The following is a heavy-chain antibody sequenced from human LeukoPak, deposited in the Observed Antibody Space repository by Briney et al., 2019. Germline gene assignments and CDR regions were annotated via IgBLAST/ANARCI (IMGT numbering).Heavy chain of an antibody. Sequence: GRSLRLSCAASGFTFSSYGMHWVRQAPGKGLEWVAVISYDGSNKYYADSVKGRFTISRDNSKSTLYLQMNSLRAEDTAVYYCAKDSYYDFWSGYYTDYYYYGMDVWGQGTTVTVSS. CDR1: GFTFSSYG. V-gene: IGHV3-30*18. J-gene: IGHJ6*02. CDR2: ISYDGSNK. D-gene: IGHD3-3*01. CDR3: AKDSYYDFWSGYYTDYYYYGMDV.